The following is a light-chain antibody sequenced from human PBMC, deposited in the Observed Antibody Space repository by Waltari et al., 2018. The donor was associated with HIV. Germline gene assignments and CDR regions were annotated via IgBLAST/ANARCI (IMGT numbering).Light chain of an antibody. CDR3: CSYAGSVV. CDR1: SSDVGNYNL. Sequence: QSALTQPASVSGSPGQSITISCTGTSSDVGNYNLVSWYQQHPGKAPKLMIYEVSTRPSGVSTRFSGSKSGNTASLTISGLQAEDEADYYCCSYAGSVVFGGGTKLTVL. V-gene: IGLV2-23*02. J-gene: IGLJ2*01. CDR2: EVS.